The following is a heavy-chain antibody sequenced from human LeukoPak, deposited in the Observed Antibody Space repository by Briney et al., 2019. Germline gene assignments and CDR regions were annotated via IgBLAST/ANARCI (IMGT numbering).Heavy chain of an antibody. Sequence: GGSLRLSCAASGFTFSNHGMHWVRQAPGKGLEWVAFVGYDETNKYYADSVKGRFTISRDNSRNTLYLQMNNLRADETAVYYCVKDLGKYSTSWSDYWGQGTLVIVSS. CDR2: VGYDETNK. CDR3: VKDLGKYSTSWSDY. CDR1: GFTFSNHG. V-gene: IGHV3-30*02. J-gene: IGHJ4*02. D-gene: IGHD6-13*01.